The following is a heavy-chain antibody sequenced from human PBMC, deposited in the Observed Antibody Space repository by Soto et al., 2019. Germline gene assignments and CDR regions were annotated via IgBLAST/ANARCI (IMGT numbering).Heavy chain of an antibody. Sequence: QVQLVESGGRGVQPGRSLRLSCGMSGFTFSNYVMNWVRQAPGRGLEWVALIWDDGSNKYYTDSVQGRFSISRDNSKGTLYQQMDSLRAEDTAVYYCARGNFYETSAYFSSYYFDSWGQGTLVTVST. CDR1: GFTFSNYV. J-gene: IGHJ4*02. D-gene: IGHD3-22*01. CDR2: IWDDGSNK. V-gene: IGHV3-33*01. CDR3: ARGNFYETSAYFSSYYFDS.